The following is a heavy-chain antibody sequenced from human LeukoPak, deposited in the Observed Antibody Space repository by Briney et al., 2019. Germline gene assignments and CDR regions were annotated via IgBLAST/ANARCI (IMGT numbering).Heavy chain of an antibody. D-gene: IGHD3-22*01. CDR3: ARDGGLGTMIGYFDS. CDR2: INPSDGST. V-gene: IGHV1-46*01. J-gene: IGHJ4*02. Sequence: ASVKVSCKASADTFTNYYKHWVRQAPGQGLEWMGLINPSDGSTTYAQKFQGRITTTRDMSTSAVYVELSSLKSDDTAVYFCARDGGLGTMIGYFDSWGQGTLVTVSS. CDR1: ADTFTNYY.